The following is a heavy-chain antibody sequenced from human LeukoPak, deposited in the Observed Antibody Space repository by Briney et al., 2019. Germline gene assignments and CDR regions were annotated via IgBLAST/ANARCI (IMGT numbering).Heavy chain of an antibody. CDR3: AKDRDSRTPPRVFDY. J-gene: IGHJ4*02. CDR1: GFTFSSYA. V-gene: IGHV3-23*01. D-gene: IGHD3-22*01. CDR2: ISGSGGST. Sequence: GSLRLSCAASGFTFSSYAMSWVRQAPGKGLEWVSAISGSGGSTYCADSVKGRFTISRDNSKNTLYLQMNSLRAEDTAVYYCAKDRDSRTPPRVFDYWGQGTLVTVSS.